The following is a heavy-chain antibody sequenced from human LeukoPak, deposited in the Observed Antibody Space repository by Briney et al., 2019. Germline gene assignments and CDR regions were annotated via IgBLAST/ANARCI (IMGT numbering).Heavy chain of an antibody. CDR1: GGSISSYY. D-gene: IGHD3-3*01. CDR3: ARRHITIFGVVMDY. V-gene: IGHV4-59*01. Sequence: PSETLSLTCTVSGGSISSYYWSWIRQPPGKGLEWIGYIYYSGSTNYNPSLKSRVTISVDTPKNQFSLKLSSVTAADTAVYYCARRHITIFGVVMDYWGQGTLVTVSS. J-gene: IGHJ4*02. CDR2: IYYSGST.